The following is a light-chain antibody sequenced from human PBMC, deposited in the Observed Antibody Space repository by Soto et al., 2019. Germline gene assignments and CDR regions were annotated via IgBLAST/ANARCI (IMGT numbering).Light chain of an antibody. CDR2: DAS. Sequence: DIQMTQSPSTLSASVGDRVTITCRASQSISSWLAWYQQKPGKAPKLLIYDASSLESGVPSRFSGSGSGTEFTLTISSLQPDEFATYYCQQSSGTFGQGTKVEIK. CDR1: QSISSW. CDR3: QQSSGT. J-gene: IGKJ1*01. V-gene: IGKV1-5*01.